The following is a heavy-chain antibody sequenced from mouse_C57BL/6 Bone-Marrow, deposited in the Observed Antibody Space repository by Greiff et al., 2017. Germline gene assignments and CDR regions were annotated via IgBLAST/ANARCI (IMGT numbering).Heavy chain of an antibody. Sequence: QVQLQQPGAELVMPGASVKLSCKASGYTFTSYWMHWVKQRPGQGLEWIGEIDPSDSDTNYNQKFKGKSTLTVDKSSSTAYMQLSSLTSEDSAVYYCARGPLFRNYVYAMDYWGQGTSVTVSS. V-gene: IGHV1-69*01. J-gene: IGHJ4*01. D-gene: IGHD2-5*01. CDR2: IDPSDSDT. CDR1: GYTFTSYW. CDR3: ARGPLFRNYVYAMDY.